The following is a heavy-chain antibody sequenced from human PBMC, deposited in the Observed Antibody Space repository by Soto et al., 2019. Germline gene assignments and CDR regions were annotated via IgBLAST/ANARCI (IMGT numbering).Heavy chain of an antibody. D-gene: IGHD2-2*01. CDR3: ARDGAPGQYQLPKY. CDR2: IWYDGSNK. CDR1: GFSFSSYG. J-gene: IGHJ4*02. Sequence: QVQLVESGGGVVQPGRSLRLSCAASGFSFSSYGMHWVRQAPGKGLEWVAVIWYDGSNKYYADSVKGRFTISRDNSKNTLYLQMNSLRAEDTAVYYCARDGAPGQYQLPKYWGQGTLVTVSS. V-gene: IGHV3-33*01.